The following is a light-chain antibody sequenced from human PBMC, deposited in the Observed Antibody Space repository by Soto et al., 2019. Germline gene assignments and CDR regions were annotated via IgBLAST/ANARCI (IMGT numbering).Light chain of an antibody. CDR3: ASYTTSSTYV. V-gene: IGLV2-14*01. J-gene: IGLJ1*01. CDR1: SSDVGGYSY. Sequence: QSVLTQPASVSGSPGQSIAISCTGTSSDVGGYSYVSWYQQQPGKAPKLVISDVSNRPSGVSDRFSGSKSGNTASLTISGLQTEDEADYYCASYTTSSTYVFGTETKVTGL. CDR2: DVS.